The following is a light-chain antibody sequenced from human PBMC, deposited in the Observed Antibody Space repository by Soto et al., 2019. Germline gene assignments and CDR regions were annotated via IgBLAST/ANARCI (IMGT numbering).Light chain of an antibody. Sequence: DIQMTQSPSSLSASVGARVTITCRASQSISKYINWYQQKPGKAPKILIYAASSYQSGVPSRFSGPGSGTEFTLPISSLPPEDFATYYCQQSYSTPPLTFGGGPKVELK. J-gene: IGKJ4*01. CDR3: QQSYSTPPLT. V-gene: IGKV1-39*01. CDR2: AAS. CDR1: QSISKY.